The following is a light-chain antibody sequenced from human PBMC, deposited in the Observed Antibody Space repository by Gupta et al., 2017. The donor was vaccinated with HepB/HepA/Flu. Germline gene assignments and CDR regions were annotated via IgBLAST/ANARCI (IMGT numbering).Light chain of an antibody. J-gene: IGLJ1*01. CDR3: SSYTSSSTLGV. CDR2: DVS. CDR1: SSDVGGYNY. V-gene: IGLV2-14*01. Sequence: QSALTQPASVSGSPGQSITISCTGTSSDVGGYNYVSWYQQHPGKAPKLMIYDVSNRPSGVSNRFSGSKSGKTASLTITGLQAEDEAEYYCSSYTSSSTLGVFGTGTKVTVL.